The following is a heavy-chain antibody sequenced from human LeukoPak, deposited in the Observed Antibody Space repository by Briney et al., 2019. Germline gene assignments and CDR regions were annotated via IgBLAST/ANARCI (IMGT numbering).Heavy chain of an antibody. CDR2: IYISGGT. Sequence: SETLSLTCTVSGGSISSGNYYWSWIRQPAGMELEWIGRIYISGGTDYNPSLKSRLTISIDTSKNQFYLRLSSVTAADTAVYYCARVRRNSGNKYFDPWGQGTRVTVSS. J-gene: IGHJ5*02. CDR3: ARVRRNSGNKYFDP. D-gene: IGHD5-12*01. CDR1: GGSISSGNYY. V-gene: IGHV4-61*02.